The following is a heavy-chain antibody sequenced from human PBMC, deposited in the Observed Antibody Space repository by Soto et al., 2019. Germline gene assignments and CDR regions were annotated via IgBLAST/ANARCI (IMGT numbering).Heavy chain of an antibody. V-gene: IGHV3-30-3*01. CDR3: ARSGWAPIVGATQSRLDY. CDR2: ISYDGSNK. CDR1: GFTFSSYA. J-gene: IGHJ4*02. Sequence: GGSLRLSCAASGFTFSSYAMHWVRQAPGKGLEWVAVISYDGSNKYYADSVKGRFTISRDNSKNTLYLQMNSLRAEDTAVYYCARSGWAPIVGATQSRLDYWGQGTLVTVSS. D-gene: IGHD1-26*01.